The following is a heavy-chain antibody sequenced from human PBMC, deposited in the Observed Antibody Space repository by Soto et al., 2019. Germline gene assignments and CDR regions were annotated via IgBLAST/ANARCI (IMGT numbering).Heavy chain of an antibody. V-gene: IGHV3-33*01. CDR1: GFRFSNYG. J-gene: IGHJ5*02. CDR2: IWDDGSNK. CDR3: ARAPQRRGYGRQLFDP. D-gene: IGHD5-12*01. Sequence: GGSLRLSCAASGFRFSNYGMHWVRQPPGKGLEWVAVIWDDGSNKYYEDSVKGRFTISRDNSRNILYLELNSLRVEDTAVYYCARAPQRRGYGRQLFDPSGKGTLVTVS.